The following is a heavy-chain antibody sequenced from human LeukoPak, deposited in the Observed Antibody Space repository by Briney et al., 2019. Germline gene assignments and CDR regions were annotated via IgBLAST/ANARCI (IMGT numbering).Heavy chain of an antibody. CDR1: GFTFSSYE. Sequence: GGSLRLSCAASGFTFSSYEMNWVRQAPGKGLEWVSAISGSGGSTYYADSVKGRFTISRDNSKNTLYLQMNSLRAEDTVVYYCATNTHPPDYWGQGTLVTVSS. J-gene: IGHJ4*02. CDR2: ISGSGGST. CDR3: ATNTHPPDY. D-gene: IGHD2-2*02. V-gene: IGHV3-23*01.